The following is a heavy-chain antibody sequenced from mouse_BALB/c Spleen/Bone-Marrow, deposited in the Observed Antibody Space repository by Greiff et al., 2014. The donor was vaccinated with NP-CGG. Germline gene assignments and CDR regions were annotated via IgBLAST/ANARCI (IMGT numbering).Heavy chain of an antibody. Sequence: QVQLQQSGAELVKPGASVKPSCKASGYTFTSYWMHWVKQRPGQGLEWIGGINPSNGRSNYSEKFKSKATLTVDKSSSTTYMQLSSLTSEDSAVYSCARYNAYDWYFDVWGAGTTVTVYS. CDR2: INPSNGRS. CDR3: ARYNAYDWYFDV. CDR1: GYTFTSYW. D-gene: IGHD2-2*01. V-gene: IGHV1S81*02. J-gene: IGHJ1*01.